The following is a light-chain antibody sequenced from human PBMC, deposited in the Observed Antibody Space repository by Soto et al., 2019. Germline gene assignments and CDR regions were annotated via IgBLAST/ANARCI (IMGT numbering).Light chain of an antibody. CDR2: AAS. V-gene: IGKV1-27*01. CDR3: QKYTSAPA. CDR1: QGISNY. Sequence: DIQMTQSPSSLSASVGDRVTITCRASQGISNYLAWYQQIPGKVPKLLISAASTLQSGVPSRFSGSGSGTDFALTISILQSEDVANYYCQKYTSAPACGGATKVEIK. J-gene: IGKJ4*01.